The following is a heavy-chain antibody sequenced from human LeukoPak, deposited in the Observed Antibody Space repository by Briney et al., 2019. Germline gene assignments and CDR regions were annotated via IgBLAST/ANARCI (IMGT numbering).Heavy chain of an antibody. V-gene: IGHV3-9*01. CDR2: MNWSADTV. D-gene: IGHD3-3*01. Sequence: MNWSADTVAYADSVKGRFTISRDNTDNYLYLQMNSLRAEDTALYYCAKANGLAVFGVVHYFYGMDVWGQGTTVTVSS. J-gene: IGHJ6*02. CDR3: AKANGLAVFGVVHYFYGMDV.